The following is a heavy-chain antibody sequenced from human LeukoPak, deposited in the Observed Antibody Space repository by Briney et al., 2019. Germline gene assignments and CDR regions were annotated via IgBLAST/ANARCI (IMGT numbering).Heavy chain of an antibody. CDR2: IRHDGSNK. CDR1: GFTFSSYG. J-gene: IGHJ4*02. CDR3: AKDKSEYDFWSGYSPIDY. Sequence: PGGSLRLSCAASGFTFSSYGMHCDRPAPGKGLEPAPSIRHDGSNKYYAGSVKGRFNISRDNSKNTLYLQMNGLRAEDTAVYCCAKDKSEYDFWSGYSPIDYWGQGTLVTVSS. D-gene: IGHD3-3*01. V-gene: IGHV3-30*02.